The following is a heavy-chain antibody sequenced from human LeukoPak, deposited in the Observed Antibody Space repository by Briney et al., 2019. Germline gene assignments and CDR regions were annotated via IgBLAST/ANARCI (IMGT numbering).Heavy chain of an antibody. J-gene: IGHJ6*02. CDR1: GGSVSSVTYY. V-gene: IGHV4-61*01. CDR3: ARGRSNYYGMDV. Sequence: PSETLSLTCTVSGGSVSSVTYYWSWIRRPPGKGLEWIGYIYYNGNTNYSPSLKSRVTMSVDTSKNLFSLKVSSVTAADTAVYYCARGRSNYYGMDVWGQGTTVTVSS. CDR2: IYYNGNT. D-gene: IGHD1-26*01.